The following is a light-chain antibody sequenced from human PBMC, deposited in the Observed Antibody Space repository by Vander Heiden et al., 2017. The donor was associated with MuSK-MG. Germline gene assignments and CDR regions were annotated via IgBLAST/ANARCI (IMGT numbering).Light chain of an antibody. CDR1: HTVNKW. V-gene: IGKV1-5*03. CDR3: QQYSTYPWT. CDR2: KAS. J-gene: IGKJ1*01. Sequence: DIQMTQSPSTPSASVGDRVTPTSRASHTVNKWLAWFQQRPGKAPKLLIYKASELESGVPARLRGSGSVREFTLAIISIQPDDIATDYYQQYSTYPWTFGQGTKVEIK.